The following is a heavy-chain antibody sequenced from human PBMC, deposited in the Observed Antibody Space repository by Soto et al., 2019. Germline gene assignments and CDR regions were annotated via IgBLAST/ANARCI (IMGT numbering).Heavy chain of an antibody. J-gene: IGHJ3*02. CDR2: IYWNDDK. CDR3: ARNLRCQTPCAFDI. D-gene: IGHD4-17*01. Sequence: QITLKESGPTLVKPTQTLTLTCTFSGFSLSTSGVGVGWIRQPPGKALEWLALIYWNDDKRYSPSLKSRLTITKDTSKNQVVLTMTNMDPVDTATYYCARNLRCQTPCAFDIWGQGTMVTVSS. CDR1: GFSLSTSGVG. V-gene: IGHV2-5*01.